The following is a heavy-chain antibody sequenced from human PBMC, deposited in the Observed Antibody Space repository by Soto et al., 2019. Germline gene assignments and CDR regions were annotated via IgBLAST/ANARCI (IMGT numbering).Heavy chain of an antibody. CDR2: IYYSGST. Sequence: SETLPLPCSVSGCSIITGGYYWSWIRQHPGKGLEWIGYIYYSGSTYYNPSLKSRVSISVDTSKNQFSLKLSSVTAADTAVYYCARSTLDYYYDASIGYWGQGALVTVS. CDR3: ARSTLDYYYDASIGY. D-gene: IGHD3-22*01. CDR1: GCSIITGGYY. V-gene: IGHV4-31*03. J-gene: IGHJ4*02.